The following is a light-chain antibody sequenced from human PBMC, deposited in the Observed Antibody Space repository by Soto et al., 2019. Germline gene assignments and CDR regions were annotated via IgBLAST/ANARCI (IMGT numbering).Light chain of an antibody. CDR1: QDISNY. CDR2: AAS. J-gene: IGKJ1*01. V-gene: IGKV1-27*01. Sequence: DIQMTQSPSSLSASVGDRVTITCRASQDISNYLAWFQQKPGKAPRLLIYAASTVRSGVPSRFSGSRSGTDFTLTISSLQPEDVATYYCQKYNSASSWTFGQGTKVEI. CDR3: QKYNSASSWT.